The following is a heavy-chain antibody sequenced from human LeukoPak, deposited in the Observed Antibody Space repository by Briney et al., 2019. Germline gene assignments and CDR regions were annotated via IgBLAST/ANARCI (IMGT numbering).Heavy chain of an antibody. CDR2: INHSGST. CDR1: GGSFSGYY. Sequence: SETLSLTCAVYGGSFSGYYWSWIRQPPGKGLEWIGEINHSGSTNYNPSLKSRVTISVDTSKNQFSLKLSSVTAADTAVYYCARALSKIDVVVPAAILYYYYMDVWGKGTTVTVSS. V-gene: IGHV4-34*01. D-gene: IGHD2-2*02. J-gene: IGHJ6*03. CDR3: ARALSKIDVVVPAAILYYYYMDV.